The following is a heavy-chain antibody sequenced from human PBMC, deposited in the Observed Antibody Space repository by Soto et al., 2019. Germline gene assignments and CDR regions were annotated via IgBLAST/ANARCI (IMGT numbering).Heavy chain of an antibody. Sequence: LRLSCAASGFTFSSYAMHWVRQAPGKGLEWVAVISYDGSNKYYADSVKGRFTISRDNSKNTLYLQMNSLRAEDTAVYYCARDARYTAMVHYYYYGMDVWGQGTTVTVSS. CDR2: ISYDGSNK. CDR1: GFTFSSYA. CDR3: ARDARYTAMVHYYYYGMDV. V-gene: IGHV3-30-3*01. J-gene: IGHJ6*02. D-gene: IGHD5-18*01.